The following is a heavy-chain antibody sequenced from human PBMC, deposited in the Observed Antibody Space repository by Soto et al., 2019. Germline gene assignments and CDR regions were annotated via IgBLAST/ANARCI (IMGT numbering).Heavy chain of an antibody. J-gene: IGHJ4*02. CDR2: ISYDGSNK. CDR3: AKDGDGLRWLDY. CDR1: GFTFSSYG. V-gene: IGHV3-30*18. Sequence: GGSLRLSCAASGFTFSSYGMHWVRQAPGKGLEWVAVISYDGSNKYYADSVKGRFTISRDNSKNTLYLQMNSLRAEDTAVYYCAKDGDGLRWLDYWGQGTLVTVSS. D-gene: IGHD4-17*01.